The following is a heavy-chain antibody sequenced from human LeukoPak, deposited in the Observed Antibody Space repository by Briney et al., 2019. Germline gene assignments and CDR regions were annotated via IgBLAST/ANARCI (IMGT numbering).Heavy chain of an antibody. CDR1: GFTFSNYW. V-gene: IGHV3-7*05. CDR2: IKQDGSEK. Sequence: GGSLRLSCAASGFTFSNYWMSWVRQAPGKGLEWVANIKQDGSEKYYVDSVKGRFTISRDNAKKSLYLQMSSLRAEDTAVYHCARDPGGYSYGYYFDNWGQGTTVTVSS. CDR3: ARDPGGYSYGYYFDN. J-gene: IGHJ4*02. D-gene: IGHD5-18*01.